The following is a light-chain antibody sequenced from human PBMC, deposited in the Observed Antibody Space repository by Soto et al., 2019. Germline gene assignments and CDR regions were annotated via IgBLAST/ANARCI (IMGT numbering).Light chain of an antibody. Sequence: DIQMTQSPSSVSASVGDTVTLSCRASQGVSNWLAWYQQKPGKAPKLLISAASTLQSGVPSRFSGSQSGTDFTLTISRLQPEDFATYYCQQADSFPYTFGQGTKLEIK. J-gene: IGKJ2*01. CDR1: QGVSNW. CDR2: AAS. CDR3: QQADSFPYT. V-gene: IGKV1D-12*01.